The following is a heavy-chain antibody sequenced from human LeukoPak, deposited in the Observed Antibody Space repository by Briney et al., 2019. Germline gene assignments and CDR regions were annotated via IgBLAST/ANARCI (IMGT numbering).Heavy chain of an antibody. Sequence: PGGSLRLSCAASGFTFRSYGMHWVRQAPGKGLEWVAVIWYDGSNKYYADSVKGRFTISRDNSKNTLYLQMNSLRAEDTAVYYCARELANWNYFSVSPIDPWGQGTLVTVSS. CDR1: GFTFRSYG. D-gene: IGHD1-7*01. CDR2: IWYDGSNK. J-gene: IGHJ5*02. CDR3: ARELANWNYFSVSPIDP. V-gene: IGHV3-33*08.